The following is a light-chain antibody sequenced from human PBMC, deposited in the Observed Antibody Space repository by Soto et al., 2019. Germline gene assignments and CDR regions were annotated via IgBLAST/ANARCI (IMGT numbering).Light chain of an antibody. CDR2: LEGSGSY. J-gene: IGLJ3*02. V-gene: IGLV4-60*02. CDR3: ETWDSNTHTV. CDR1: SGHSSYI. Sequence: QPVLTQSSSASASLGSSVKLTCTLSSGHSSYIIAWHQQQPGKAPRYLMKLEGSGSYNKGSGVPDRFSGSSSGADRYLTISIPPFEYQADYYCETWDSNTHTVFGGGTKLTVL.